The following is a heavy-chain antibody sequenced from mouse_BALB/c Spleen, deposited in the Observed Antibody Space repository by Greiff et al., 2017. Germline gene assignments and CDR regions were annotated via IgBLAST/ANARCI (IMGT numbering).Heavy chain of an antibody. D-gene: IGHD1-1*01. CDR2: ISYDGSN. CDR3: ARTGAITTALYWYFDV. CDR1: GYSITSGYY. Sequence: EVQVVESGPGLVKPSQSLSLTCSVTGYSITSGYYWNWIRQFPGNKLEWMGYISYDGSNNYNPSLKNRISITRDTSKNQFFLKLNSVTTEDTATYYCARTGAITTALYWYFDVWGAGTTVTVSS. V-gene: IGHV3-6*02. J-gene: IGHJ1*01.